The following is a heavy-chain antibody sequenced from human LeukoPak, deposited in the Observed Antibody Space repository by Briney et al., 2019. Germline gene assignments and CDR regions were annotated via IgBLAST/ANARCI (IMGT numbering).Heavy chain of an antibody. D-gene: IGHD4-17*01. Sequence: GGSLRLSCSASGFTFSSYDFNWVRQAPGKGLEWVSYVSSSSTTIYYVDSVKGRFTISRDNAKGSLYLQIKSLRAEDTAVYYCARESRPYGAFDIWGQGTMVTVSS. CDR2: VSSSSTTI. V-gene: IGHV3-48*01. CDR3: ARESRPYGAFDI. CDR1: GFTFSSYD. J-gene: IGHJ3*02.